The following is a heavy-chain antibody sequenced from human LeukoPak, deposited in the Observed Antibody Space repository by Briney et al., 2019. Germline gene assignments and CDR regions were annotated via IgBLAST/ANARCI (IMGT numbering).Heavy chain of an antibody. CDR2: FDPEDGET. CDR1: GYTLTELS. J-gene: IGHJ4*02. D-gene: IGHD6-13*01. V-gene: IGHV1-24*01. Sequence: ASVKVSCKVSGYTLTELSMHWVRQAPGKGLEWMGGFDPEDGETIYAQKFQGRVTMTEDTSTDTAYMELSSLRSEDTAVYYCATSRGSSSWYWYFDYWGQGTLVTVSS. CDR3: ATSRGSSSWYWYFDY.